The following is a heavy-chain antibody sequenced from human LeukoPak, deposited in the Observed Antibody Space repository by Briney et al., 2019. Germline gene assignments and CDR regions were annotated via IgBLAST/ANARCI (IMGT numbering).Heavy chain of an antibody. CDR1: GYSFTSYW. Sequence: GESLKISCKGSGYSFTSYWIAWVRQMPGKGLEWMGIIYPGDSDTRYSPSFQGQVTISADKSISTAYLQWSSLKASDTAMYYCARYPYSSSWYPYYFDYWGQGTLVTVSS. CDR2: IYPGDSDT. CDR3: ARYPYSSSWYPYYFDY. J-gene: IGHJ4*02. V-gene: IGHV5-51*01. D-gene: IGHD6-13*01.